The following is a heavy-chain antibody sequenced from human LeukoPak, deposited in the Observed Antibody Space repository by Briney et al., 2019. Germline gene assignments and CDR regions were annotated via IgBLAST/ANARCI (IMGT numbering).Heavy chain of an antibody. CDR3: ARGGVVPAAIRELYYFDY. CDR1: GFTFSSYA. CDR2: ISYDGSNK. J-gene: IGHJ4*02. D-gene: IGHD2-2*01. Sequence: PGGSLRLSCAASGFTFSSYAMHWVRQAPGKGLEWVAVISYDGSNKYYADSVKGRFTISRDNSKNTLYLQMNSLRAEDTAVYYCARGGVVPAAIRELYYFDYWGQGTLVTVSS. V-gene: IGHV3-30-3*01.